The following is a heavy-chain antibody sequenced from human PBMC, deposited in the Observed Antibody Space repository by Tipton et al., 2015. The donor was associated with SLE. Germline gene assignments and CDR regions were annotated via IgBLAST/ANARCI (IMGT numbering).Heavy chain of an antibody. J-gene: IGHJ4*02. CDR3: AGGFYYGSGTFSDFEY. CDR1: GGSISHFY. CDR2: IHHRGTT. V-gene: IGHV4-59*12. D-gene: IGHD3-10*01. Sequence: LRLSCSVSGGSISHFYWSWVRQPPGMGLEWIGEIHHRGTTNYNPSLKSRVTISVDKSKSQFSLKLSSVTAADTAVYYCAGGFYYGSGTFSDFEYWGQGTLATVSS.